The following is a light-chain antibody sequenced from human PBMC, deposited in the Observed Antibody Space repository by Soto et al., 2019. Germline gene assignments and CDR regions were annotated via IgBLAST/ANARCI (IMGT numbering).Light chain of an antibody. CDR2: GAS. J-gene: IGKJ1*01. CDR3: QQYNNWPWGT. CDR1: QSVSSN. V-gene: IGKV3-15*01. Sequence: EIVMTQSPATLSVSPGERATLSCRASQSVSSNLAWYQQKPGQAPRLLIYGASTRATGIPARFSGSGSGTEFTLTISSLHSEDFAVYYCQQYNNWPWGTFGQGTKVDIK.